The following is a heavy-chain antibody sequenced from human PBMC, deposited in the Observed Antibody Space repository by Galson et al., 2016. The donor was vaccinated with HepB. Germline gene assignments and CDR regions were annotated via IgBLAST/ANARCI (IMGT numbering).Heavy chain of an antibody. CDR2: TDCRTDCSH. CDR1: GDSVSTHSAA. Sequence: CAISGDSVSTHSAAWHWIRQSPSGGLEWLGRTDCRTDCSHDYAISLKSRLTVDVDPSKNQLSLHLDSVTPDDTAIYYCVRGPLPYHYSGMDVWGQGTSVSVSS. J-gene: IGHJ6*02. V-gene: IGHV6-1*01. CDR3: VRGPLPYHYSGMDV.